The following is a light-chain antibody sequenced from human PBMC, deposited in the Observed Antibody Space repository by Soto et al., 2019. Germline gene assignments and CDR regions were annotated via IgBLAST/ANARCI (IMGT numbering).Light chain of an antibody. CDR3: QHGHVAPHN. CDR1: QDINVY. J-gene: IGKJ1*01. CDR2: SAS. Sequence: DIQLTQSPSSVSASIGDTVTITCRASQDINVYLNSYQQKPGEVPKLLIYSASSLHRGVPSRFTCSGSETDFTLTIRSLQPEDFAPNYCQHGHVAPHNFGQGTKVAIK. V-gene: IGKV1-39*01.